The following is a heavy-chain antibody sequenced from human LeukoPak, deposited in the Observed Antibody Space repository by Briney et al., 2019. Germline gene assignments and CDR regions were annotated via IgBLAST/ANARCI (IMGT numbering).Heavy chain of an antibody. V-gene: IGHV4-39*07. D-gene: IGHD5-12*01. Sequence: PSETLSLTCTVSGGFIRSSSYHWAWIRQPPGKGLEWIASIYYSGTSYYNPSLRSRVTISVDTSKNQFSLKLNSVTAADTAVYYCAGEYSGSPGYWGQGALVTVSS. CDR2: IYYSGTS. CDR3: AGEYSGSPGY. CDR1: GGFIRSSSYH. J-gene: IGHJ4*02.